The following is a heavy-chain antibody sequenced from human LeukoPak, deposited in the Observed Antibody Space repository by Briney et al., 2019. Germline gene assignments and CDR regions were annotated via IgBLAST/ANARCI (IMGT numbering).Heavy chain of an antibody. Sequence: PGGSLRLSCAASGFTFSSYDMSWVRQAPGKGLEWVSAISGSGGSTYYADSVKGRFTISRDNSKNTLYLQMNSLRAEDTAVYYCAKGPLGSSGWYVYWGQGTLVTVSS. CDR3: AKGPLGSSGWYVY. V-gene: IGHV3-23*01. CDR1: GFTFSSYD. CDR2: ISGSGGST. J-gene: IGHJ4*02. D-gene: IGHD6-19*01.